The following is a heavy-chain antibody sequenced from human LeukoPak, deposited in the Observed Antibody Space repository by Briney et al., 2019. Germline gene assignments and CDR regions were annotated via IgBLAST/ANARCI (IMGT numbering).Heavy chain of an antibody. J-gene: IGHJ4*02. CDR3: ARGLRSDY. CDR2: MNPNSGRR. D-gene: IGHD3-16*02. Sequence: ASVKVSCKASGYTFSNYDINWVRQAPGQGLEWMGWMNPNSGRRVYAQKFQGRVTMTRNSSINTAYMELTSLRSDDTAVYYLARGLRSDYWGQGTLVTVSS. CDR1: GYTFSNYD. V-gene: IGHV1-8*01.